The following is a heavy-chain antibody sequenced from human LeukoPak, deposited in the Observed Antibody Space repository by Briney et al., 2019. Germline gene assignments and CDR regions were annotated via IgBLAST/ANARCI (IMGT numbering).Heavy chain of an antibody. CDR1: GFSFSNYW. V-gene: IGHV3-7*01. CDR2: INEDGSQK. Sequence: PGGSLRLSCSVSGFSFSNYWMSWVRQAPGNGLEWVASINEDGSQKQYVDSVKGRFTISGDNAKNSLYLQVNSLRAEDTAVYYCATGRSMPTWGQGTLVTVSS. CDR3: ATGRSMPT. D-gene: IGHD2-2*01. J-gene: IGHJ5*02.